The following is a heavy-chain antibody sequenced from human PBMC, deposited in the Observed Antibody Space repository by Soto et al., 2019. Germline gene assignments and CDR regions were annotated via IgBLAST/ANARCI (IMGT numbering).Heavy chain of an antibody. CDR1: GYTFSGHY. CDR2: IGPESGAT. V-gene: IGHV1-2*02. Sequence: ASVKVSCKTSGYTFSGHYIHWVRQAPQQGPEWMGEIGPESGATRYAEKFRGRVTMTMDTSITTVYMELRNLSPDDTAVYYCGRGRSGQIGIFYWGQGTLLTVSS. CDR3: GRGRSGQIGIFY. J-gene: IGHJ4*02. D-gene: IGHD3-3*02.